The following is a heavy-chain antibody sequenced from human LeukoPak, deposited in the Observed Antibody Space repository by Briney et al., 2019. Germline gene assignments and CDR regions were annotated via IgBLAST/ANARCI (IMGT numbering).Heavy chain of an antibody. CDR2: SIHSGTT. Sequence: SETLSLTCAVYGGSFNGYYWSWIRQLPGKGLEWIGESIHSGTTNYNPSLKSRVTISVDTSENQFSLKLTSVTAADTALYYCARGYRWADRSFDSWGQGALVTVSS. V-gene: IGHV4-34*01. D-gene: IGHD3-16*02. J-gene: IGHJ4*02. CDR3: ARGYRWADRSFDS. CDR1: GGSFNGYY.